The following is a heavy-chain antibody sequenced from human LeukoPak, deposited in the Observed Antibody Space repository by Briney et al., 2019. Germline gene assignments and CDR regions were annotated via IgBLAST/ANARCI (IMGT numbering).Heavy chain of an antibody. CDR2: MNPNSGNT. J-gene: IGHJ3*02. CDR1: GYTFTSYD. V-gene: IGHV1-8*01. D-gene: IGHD3-22*01. CDR3: AXXXXXSSGYQDDAFDI. Sequence: GASVKVSCKASGYTFTSYDINWVRQATGQGLEWMGWMNPNSGNTGYAQKFQGRVTMTRNTSISTAYMELSSLRSEDTAVYYCAXXXXXSSGYQDDAFDIWGQGTMVTVSS.